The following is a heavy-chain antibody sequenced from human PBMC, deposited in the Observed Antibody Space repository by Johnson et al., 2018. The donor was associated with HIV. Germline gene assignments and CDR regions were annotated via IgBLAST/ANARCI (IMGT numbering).Heavy chain of an antibody. CDR1: GFTFSSYA. Sequence: QVQLVESGGGVVQPGRSLRLSCAASGFTFSSYAMHWVRQAPGKGLEWVAVLSYDGSNKYYADSVKGRFTISRDNSKNTLYLQMNSLRAEDTAVYYCAKDWGIAAAGTDAFDIWGQGTMVTVSS. V-gene: IGHV3-30-3*01. CDR3: AKDWGIAAAGTDAFDI. J-gene: IGHJ3*02. D-gene: IGHD6-13*01. CDR2: LSYDGSNK.